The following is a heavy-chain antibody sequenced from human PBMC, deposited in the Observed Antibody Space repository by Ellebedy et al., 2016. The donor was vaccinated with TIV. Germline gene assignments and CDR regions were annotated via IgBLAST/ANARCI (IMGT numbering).Heavy chain of an antibody. CDR3: AVRPLAPNYFDY. V-gene: IGHV3-11*04. Sequence: GESLKIFCVASGFSFSDYSMSWVRQAPGKVLEWVPRISLSVTTMYYANSVQGRFTISKDNAKNSLYLQMNSLRGEDTAVYYCAVRPLAPNYFDYWGRGTLVTVSS. D-gene: IGHD2-15*01. CDR2: ISLSVTTM. J-gene: IGHJ4*02. CDR1: GFSFSDYS.